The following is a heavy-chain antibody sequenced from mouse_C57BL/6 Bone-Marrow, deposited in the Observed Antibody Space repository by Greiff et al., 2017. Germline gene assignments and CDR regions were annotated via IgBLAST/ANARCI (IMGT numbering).Heavy chain of an antibody. V-gene: IGHV14-4*01. D-gene: IGHD1-1*01. J-gene: IGHJ4*01. CDR3: TTTVVTYYYAMDY. Sequence: EVKLVESGAELVRPGASVKLSCTASGFNIKDDYMHWVKQRPEQGLEWIGWIDPENGDTEYASKFQGKATITADTSSNTAYLQLSSLTSEDTAVYYCTTTVVTYYYAMDYWGQGTSVTVSS. CDR2: IDPENGDT. CDR1: GFNIKDDY.